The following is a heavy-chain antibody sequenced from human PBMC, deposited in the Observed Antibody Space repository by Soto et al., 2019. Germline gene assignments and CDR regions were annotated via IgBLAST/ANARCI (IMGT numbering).Heavy chain of an antibody. V-gene: IGHV4-30-4*01. CDR1: GGSISSGDYY. CDR3: ARESGRVSSSGFDY. Sequence: SETLSLTCTVSGGSISSGDYYWSWIRQPPGKGLEWIGYIYYSGSTYYNPSLKSRVTISVDTSKNQFSLKLSSVTAADTAVYYCARESGRVSSSGFDYWGQGTLVTVSS. D-gene: IGHD6-6*01. J-gene: IGHJ4*02. CDR2: IYYSGST.